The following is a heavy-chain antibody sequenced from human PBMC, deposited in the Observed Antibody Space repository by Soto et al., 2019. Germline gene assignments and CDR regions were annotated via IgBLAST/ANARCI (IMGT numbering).Heavy chain of an antibody. Sequence: QVQLLESGPGLVKPSETLSLTCTVSGASISSHYWSWIRQPPGNGLEWLGYIYYSGTTDYNPSLRCRVAMSLDTSINQRSLNLSSVTAADTAVYFCARVFTVTTYAFDIWGQGTMVTVSS. CDR3: ARVFTVTTYAFDI. J-gene: IGHJ3*02. CDR1: GASISSHY. V-gene: IGHV4-59*11. CDR2: IYYSGTT. D-gene: IGHD4-17*01.